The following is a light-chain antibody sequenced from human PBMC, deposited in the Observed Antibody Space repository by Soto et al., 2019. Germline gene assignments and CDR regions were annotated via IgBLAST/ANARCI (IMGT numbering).Light chain of an antibody. CDR2: GNN. CDR3: AGWDDSLYGVV. CDR1: SSNIGSNA. J-gene: IGLJ3*02. V-gene: IGLV1-44*01. Sequence: QSVLTQPPSASGTPGQSVTISCSGSSSNIGSNAVNWYQQLPGSAPKVLIYGNNQRPSGVPDRFSGSKSGTSASLVISGLQSEDEADYYCAGWDDSLYGVVFGGGTKLTVL.